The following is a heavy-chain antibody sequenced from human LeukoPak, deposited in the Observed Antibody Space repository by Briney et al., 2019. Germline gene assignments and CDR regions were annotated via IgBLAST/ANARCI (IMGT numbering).Heavy chain of an antibody. Sequence: HPGGSLRLSCAASGFTFSSYAMSWVRQAPGKGLEWVSAISGSGGSTYYADSVKGRFTISRDNSKHTLYLQMNSLRAEDTAVYYCAHSSRWYAFHYWAQGTLVTVSS. J-gene: IGHJ4*02. V-gene: IGHV3-23*01. D-gene: IGHD6-13*01. CDR3: AHSSRWYAFHY. CDR1: GFTFSSYA. CDR2: ISGSGGST.